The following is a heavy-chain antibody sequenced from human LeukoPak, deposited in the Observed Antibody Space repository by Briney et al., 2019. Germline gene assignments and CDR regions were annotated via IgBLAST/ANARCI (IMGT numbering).Heavy chain of an antibody. CDR2: IIPIFGTA. CDR1: GGTFSSYA. J-gene: IGHJ4*02. CDR3: AGSLKFITMIPHY. V-gene: IGHV1-69*13. D-gene: IGHD3-22*01. Sequence: ASVKVSCKASGGTFSSYAISWVRQAPGQGLEWKGGIIPIFGTANYAQKFQGRVTITADESTSTAYMELSSLRSEDTAVFYCAGSLKFITMIPHYWGQGTLVTVSS.